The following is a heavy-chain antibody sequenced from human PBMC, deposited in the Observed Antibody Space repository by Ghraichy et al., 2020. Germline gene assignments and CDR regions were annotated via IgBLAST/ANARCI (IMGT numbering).Heavy chain of an antibody. J-gene: IGHJ4*02. Sequence: GGSLRLSCEGSGFTFSNYWIHWVRQAPGKGLVWVSRINSDGRYTNYADSVKGRFTISRDSAKNTVYLQMNSLRAEDTAVYYCARQGVSATATTGFDHWGQGALVTVSS. V-gene: IGHV3-74*01. D-gene: IGHD2-21*02. CDR2: INSDGRYT. CDR1: GFTFSNYW. CDR3: ARQGVSATATTGFDH.